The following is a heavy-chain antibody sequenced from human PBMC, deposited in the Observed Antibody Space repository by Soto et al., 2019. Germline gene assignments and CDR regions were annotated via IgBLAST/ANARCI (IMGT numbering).Heavy chain of an antibody. CDR1: GFTFTSSA. D-gene: IGHD5-18*01. V-gene: IGHV1-58*01. CDR2: IVVGGGNT. J-gene: IGHJ6*02. CDR3: AAHLSARGHSYGDYYYYRMDV. Sequence: SVKVSCKASGFTFTSSAVQWVRQARGQRLEWIGWIVVGGGNTNYAQKFQERVTITRDMSTSTAYMELSSLRSEDTAVYYCAAHLSARGHSYGDYYYYRMDVWGQGTTVTVSS.